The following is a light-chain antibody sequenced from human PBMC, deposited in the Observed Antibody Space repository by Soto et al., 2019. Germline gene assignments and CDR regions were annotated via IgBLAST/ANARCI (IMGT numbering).Light chain of an antibody. CDR3: QQYSDVVRS. CDR1: QSISSW. V-gene: IGKV1-5*01. J-gene: IGKJ1*01. CDR2: DDS. Sequence: DIQMTQSPSTLSASVGDRVTITCRASQSISSWLAWYQQKPGKAPKLLIYDDSSLESGVPSRFSGSESGTEFTLTISSLQPDDFATYYCQQYSDVVRSFGQGTKVDIK.